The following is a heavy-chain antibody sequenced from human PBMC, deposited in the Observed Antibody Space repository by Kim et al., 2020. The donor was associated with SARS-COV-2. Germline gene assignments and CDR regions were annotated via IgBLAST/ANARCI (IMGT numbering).Heavy chain of an antibody. D-gene: IGHD6-19*01. J-gene: IGHJ4*02. CDR3: ARGIAVAGTLLNY. Sequence: CADSVTGRFTISRDNAKNSLYLQMNSLRAEDTAVYYCARGIAVAGTLLNYWGQGTLVTVSS. V-gene: IGHV3-11*04.